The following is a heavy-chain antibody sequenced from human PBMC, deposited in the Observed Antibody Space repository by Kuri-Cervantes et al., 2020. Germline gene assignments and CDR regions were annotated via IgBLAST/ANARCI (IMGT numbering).Heavy chain of an antibody. V-gene: IGHV3-53*05. D-gene: IGHD6-19*01. CDR1: GFTVSSNY. J-gene: IGHJ3*02. Sequence: GESLKISCAASGFTVSSNYMSWVRQAPGKGLEWVSVIYSGGSTYYADSVKGRFTISRDNAKNSLYLQMNSLRAEDTALYYCAKDMLQGPPGWSSGWDFSAFDIWGQGTMVTVSS. CDR2: IYSGGST. CDR3: AKDMLQGPPGWSSGWDFSAFDI.